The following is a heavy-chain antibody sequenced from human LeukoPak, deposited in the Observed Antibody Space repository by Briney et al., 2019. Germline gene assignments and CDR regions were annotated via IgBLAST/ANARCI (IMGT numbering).Heavy chain of an antibody. CDR3: VRQKKSHGNFDY. J-gene: IGHJ4*02. CDR2: VGIAADT. D-gene: IGHD1-26*01. Sequence: GGSLRLSCAASGFTFSDHAMHWVRQAPGKGLEWVSAVGIAADTFYPGSVKGQFTISRENAKNSLYPQMNSLRVEDTAVYYCVRQKKSHGNFDYWGQGTLVTVSS. CDR1: GFTFSDHA. V-gene: IGHV3-13*01.